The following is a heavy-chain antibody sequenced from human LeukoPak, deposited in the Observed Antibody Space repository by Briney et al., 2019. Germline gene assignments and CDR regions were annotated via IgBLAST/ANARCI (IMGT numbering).Heavy chain of an antibody. Sequence: PGGSLRLSCAASGFTFDDYAMHWVRQAPGKGLEWVSLISGDGGSAYYADSVKGRFTISRDNSKNSLYLQMNSLRTEDTALYYCAKVHSSWYYFDYWGQGTLVTVSS. J-gene: IGHJ4*02. CDR2: ISGDGGSA. CDR1: GFTFDDYA. D-gene: IGHD6-13*01. V-gene: IGHV3-43*02. CDR3: AKVHSSWYYFDY.